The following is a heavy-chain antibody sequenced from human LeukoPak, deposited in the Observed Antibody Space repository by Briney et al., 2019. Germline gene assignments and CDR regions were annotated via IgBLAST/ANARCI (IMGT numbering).Heavy chain of an antibody. CDR2: ISSSSIYI. Sequence: GGSLRLSCAASGFTFSSYSMNWVRQAPGKGLEWVSSISSSSIYIYYADSVKGRFTISRDNAKKSLYLQMNSLRAEDTAVYYCARDILGSQTPFDYWGQGTLVTVSS. D-gene: IGHD1-26*01. CDR1: GFTFSSYS. J-gene: IGHJ4*02. CDR3: ARDILGSQTPFDY. V-gene: IGHV3-21*01.